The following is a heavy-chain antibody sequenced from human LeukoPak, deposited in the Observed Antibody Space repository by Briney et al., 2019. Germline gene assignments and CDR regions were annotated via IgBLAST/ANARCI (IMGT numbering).Heavy chain of an antibody. V-gene: IGHV1-69*05. CDR1: GGTFSSYA. Sequence: SVKVSCKASGGTFSSYAISWVRQAPGQGLEWMGGIIPIFGTANYAQKFQGGVTITTDESTSTAYMELSSLRSEDTAVYYCASEVVVITTGPHYFDYWGQGTLVTVSS. CDR2: IIPIFGTA. J-gene: IGHJ4*02. D-gene: IGHD3-22*01. CDR3: ASEVVVITTGPHYFDY.